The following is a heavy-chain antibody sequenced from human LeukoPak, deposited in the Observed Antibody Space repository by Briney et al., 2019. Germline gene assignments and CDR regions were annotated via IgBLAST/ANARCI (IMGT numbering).Heavy chain of an antibody. Sequence: SETLSLTCTVSGGSISSGDYYWSWIRQPPGKGLEWIGYIYYSGSTYYNPSLKSRVTISVDTSKNQFSLKLSSVTAANTAVYYCARIPKGYFDWLLPSDYWGQGTLVTVSS. D-gene: IGHD3-9*01. CDR3: ARIPKGYFDWLLPSDY. CDR1: GGSISSGDYY. J-gene: IGHJ4*02. V-gene: IGHV4-30-4*08. CDR2: IYYSGST.